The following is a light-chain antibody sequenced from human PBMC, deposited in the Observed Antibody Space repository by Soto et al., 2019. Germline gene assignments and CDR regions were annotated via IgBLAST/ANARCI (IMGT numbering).Light chain of an antibody. V-gene: IGLV4-69*01. CDR2: VNSDGSH. CDR3: QTWGTGIWV. Sequence: QPVLTQSPSASASLGASVKLTCTLSSGHSSNANAWHQQQPEKGPRFLMKVNSDGSHNKGDGIPDRFSGSSSGAERYLTISSLQSEDEADYYCQTWGTGIWVFGGGTKVTVL. CDR1: SGHSSNA. J-gene: IGLJ3*02.